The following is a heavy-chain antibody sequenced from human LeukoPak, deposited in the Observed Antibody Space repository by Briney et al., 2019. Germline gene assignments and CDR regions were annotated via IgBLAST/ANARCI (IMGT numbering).Heavy chain of an antibody. D-gene: IGHD3-22*01. CDR2: IYYSGST. J-gene: IGHJ4*02. Sequence: PSETLSLTCTVSGGSISSGGYYWSWIRQHPGKGLEWIGYIYYSGSTYYNPSLKSRVTISVDTSKNQFSLKLSSVTAAGTAVYYCARAYYYDSNRLDYWGQGTLVTVSS. CDR3: ARAYYYDSNRLDY. V-gene: IGHV4-31*03. CDR1: GGSISSGGYY.